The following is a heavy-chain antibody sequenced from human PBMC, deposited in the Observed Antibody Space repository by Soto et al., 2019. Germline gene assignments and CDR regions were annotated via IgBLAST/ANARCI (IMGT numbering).Heavy chain of an antibody. V-gene: IGHV3-23*01. J-gene: IGHJ4*02. Sequence: GSLRLSCVASGITFGGRAMSWVRQAPGEGLEWVSTITDNGGDTKSADSVRGRFTISRDNSKNTLYLQMSSLRAEDSAVYYCARGSTDSYPGSRIFDFWGRGTLVTVSS. D-gene: IGHD3-10*01. CDR2: ITDNGGDT. CDR3: ARGSTDSYPGSRIFDF. CDR1: GITFGGRA.